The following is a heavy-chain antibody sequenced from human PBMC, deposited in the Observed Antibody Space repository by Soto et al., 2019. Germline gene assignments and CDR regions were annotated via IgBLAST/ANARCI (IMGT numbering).Heavy chain of an antibody. CDR3: ARTTAVPNTLRSRYFFDY. Sequence: QVQLQESGPGLLKPSETLSLTCSVSGGSVSDKTYYWSWIRQPPGKRLEWIGYVYYSGTTNYNPSLTSRVTISVDLAKNRFYLRLSSVTTADTALYYCARTTAVPNTLRSRYFFDYWGQGTLVTVSS. CDR1: GGSVSDKTYY. J-gene: IGHJ4*02. D-gene: IGHD4-17*01. CDR2: VYYSGTT. V-gene: IGHV4-61*01.